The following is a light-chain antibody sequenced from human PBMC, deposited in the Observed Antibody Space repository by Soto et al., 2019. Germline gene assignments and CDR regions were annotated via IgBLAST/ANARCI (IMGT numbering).Light chain of an antibody. J-gene: IGLJ1*01. CDR2: DVS. CDR3: SSYASSSTPLYV. V-gene: IGLV2-14*01. Sequence: ALTQPASVSGSPGQSITISCAGTSSDVGAYNYVSWYQQHPGKAPKLLIYDVSNRPSGVSNRFSGSKSGNTASLTISGLQAEDEADYYCSSYASSSTPLYVFGTGTKVTVL. CDR1: SSDVGAYNY.